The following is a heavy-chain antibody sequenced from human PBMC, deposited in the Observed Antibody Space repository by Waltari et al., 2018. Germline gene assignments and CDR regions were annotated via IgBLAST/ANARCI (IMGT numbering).Heavy chain of an antibody. Sequence: EVKLVESGGDLVQPGEPRTVSCAAPGVTCGGHDGNWVRQAQGKVLDWDSHISTGDGRTVYHAASVTGRFHTSRDNAKNSVSLQMNSLRAEETAVYFCARRLGSSGIAFDLWGPGTMVTVSS. CDR3: ARRLGSSGIAFDL. CDR2: ISTGDGRTV. J-gene: IGHJ3*01. CDR1: GVTCGGHD. D-gene: IGHD6-19*01. V-gene: IGHV3-48*03.